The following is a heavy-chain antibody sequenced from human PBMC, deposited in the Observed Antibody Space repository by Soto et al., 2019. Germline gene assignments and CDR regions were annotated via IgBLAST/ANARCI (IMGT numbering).Heavy chain of an antibody. Sequence: GGSLRLSCAASGFTFSSYGMHWVRQAPGKGLEWVAVIWYDGSSKYYADSVKGRFTISRDNSKNTLYLQTNSLRVEDTAVYYCAKGDTSDPFEYWGQGSLVTGSS. V-gene: IGHV3-33*06. CDR3: AKGDTSDPFEY. J-gene: IGHJ4*02. D-gene: IGHD2-2*01. CDR2: IWYDGSSK. CDR1: GFTFSSYG.